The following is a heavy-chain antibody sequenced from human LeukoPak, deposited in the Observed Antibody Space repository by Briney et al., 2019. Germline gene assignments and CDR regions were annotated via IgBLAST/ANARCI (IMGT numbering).Heavy chain of an antibody. CDR1: GYTFTSYY. CDR2: INPSGGTT. CDR3: ARQQWLEHDVFDI. Sequence: GASVKVSCKASGYTFTSYYMHWVRQAPGQGLEWMGIINPSGGTTSYAQQFQGRVTMTRDTSMTTVYMEMSSLRYEDTAVYYCARQQWLEHDVFDIWGQGTKVTVSS. V-gene: IGHV1-46*01. J-gene: IGHJ3*02. D-gene: IGHD6-19*01.